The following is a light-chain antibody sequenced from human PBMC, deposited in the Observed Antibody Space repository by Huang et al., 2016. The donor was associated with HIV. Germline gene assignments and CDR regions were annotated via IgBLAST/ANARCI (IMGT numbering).Light chain of an antibody. CDR1: QSVSSN. V-gene: IGKV3-15*01. CDR2: GAA. CDR3: QQYNNWPKVFT. J-gene: IGKJ3*01. Sequence: EIVMTQSPATLSVSPGERATLSCRASQSVSSNLAWYQQNPGQAPRLLFYGAATSATGIPARYSGSGSGTEFTLTISSLQSEDFAVYYCQQYNNWPKVFTFGPGTKVDIK.